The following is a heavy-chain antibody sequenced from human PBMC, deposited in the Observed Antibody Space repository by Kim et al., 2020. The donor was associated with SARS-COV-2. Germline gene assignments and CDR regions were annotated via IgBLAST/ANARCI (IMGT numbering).Heavy chain of an antibody. V-gene: IGHV3-7*01. J-gene: IGHJ5*01. CDR3: ARVKTGTTPLFDS. D-gene: IGHD1-1*01. Sequence: YVDSGNGRFPISRDNAKSSLYLQLNSLRVEDTAIYYCARVKTGTTPLFDSWGLGTLVTVSS.